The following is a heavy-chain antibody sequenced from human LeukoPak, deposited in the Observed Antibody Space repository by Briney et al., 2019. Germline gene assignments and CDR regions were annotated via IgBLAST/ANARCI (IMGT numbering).Heavy chain of an antibody. V-gene: IGHV3-20*04. J-gene: IGHJ4*02. CDR1: GFTFDDYG. Sequence: GGSLRLSCAASGFTFDDYGMSWVRQAPGKGLEWVSGINWNGGSTGYADSVKGRFTISRDNAKNSLYLQMNSLRAEGTALYYCARDVGSGSSHPSDYWGQGTLVTVSS. D-gene: IGHD3-10*01. CDR3: ARDVGSGSSHPSDY. CDR2: INWNGGST.